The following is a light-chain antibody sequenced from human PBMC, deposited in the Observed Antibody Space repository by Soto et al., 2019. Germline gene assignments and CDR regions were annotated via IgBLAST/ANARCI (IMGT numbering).Light chain of an antibody. J-gene: IGKJ1*01. CDR1: QTISVS. V-gene: IGKV1-5*01. CDR2: DAS. Sequence: IQMTQSPSTLSASVGDTVTITCRASQTISVSLAWYQQNPGKAPNLLIYDASTLQGGVPSRFSGSGSETEFTLTVTSRQPEDFATYFCQQYDKYSTFGHGTKVDIK. CDR3: QQYDKYST.